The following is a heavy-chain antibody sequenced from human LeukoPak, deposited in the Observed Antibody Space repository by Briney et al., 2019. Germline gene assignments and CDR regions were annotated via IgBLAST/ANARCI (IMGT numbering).Heavy chain of an antibody. CDR2: INHSGST. J-gene: IGHJ6*03. V-gene: IGHV4-34*01. Sequence: SETLSLTCAVYGGSFSGYYWSWIRQPPGRGLEWIGEINHSGSTNYNPALKSRVTISVDTSKNQFSLKLRSVTAADATMYYCARRVAGYDSGATYYSYMDVWAKGTTVAVSS. D-gene: IGHD5-12*01. CDR1: GGSFSGYY. CDR3: ARRVAGYDSGATYYSYMDV.